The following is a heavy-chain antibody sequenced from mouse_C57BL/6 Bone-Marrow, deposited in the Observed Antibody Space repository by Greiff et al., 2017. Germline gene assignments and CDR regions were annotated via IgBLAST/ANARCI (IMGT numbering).Heavy chain of an antibody. CDR1: GFTFSDYY. D-gene: IGHD4-1*01. V-gene: IGHV5-12*01. CDR3: ARGTGDY. CDR2: ISNGGGST. J-gene: IGHJ2*01. Sequence: EVMLVESGGGLVQPGGSLKLSCAASGFTFSDYYMYWVRQTPEKRLEWVAYISNGGGSTYYPDTVKGRFTIARDNAKNTLYLQMRRLKSEDTAMYYCARGTGDYWGQGTTLTVSS.